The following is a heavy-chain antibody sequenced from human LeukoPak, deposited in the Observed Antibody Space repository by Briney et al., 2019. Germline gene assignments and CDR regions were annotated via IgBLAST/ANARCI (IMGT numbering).Heavy chain of an antibody. CDR3: AKGSASSGYPRDY. CDR1: GFTFTTYG. V-gene: IGHV3-23*01. CDR2: ISSSGGNT. Sequence: PGGSLRLSCAASGFTFTTYGMSWVRQAPGKGLEWVSGISSSGGNTYYADSMKGRFTISRDNSKSTLYLQMNSLRVEDTAVYYCAKGSASSGYPRDYWGQGTLVTVSS. J-gene: IGHJ4*02. D-gene: IGHD3-22*01.